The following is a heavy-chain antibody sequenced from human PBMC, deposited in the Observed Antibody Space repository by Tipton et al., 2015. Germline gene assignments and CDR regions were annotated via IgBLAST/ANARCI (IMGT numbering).Heavy chain of an antibody. CDR3: ARTPRPGGMIVTRGSTPQLYYFDS. D-gene: IGHD5-24*01. CDR2: TFSGGST. V-gene: IGHV4-61*01. J-gene: IGHJ4*02. Sequence: TLSLTCTVSGGSVISGTDYWSWIRQPPGKGLEWIGYTFSGGSTNYNPSLKSRVTISVDASKNQFSLRLSSVTAADTAVYYCARTPRPGGMIVTRGSTPQLYYFDSWGQGSLVTVSS. CDR1: GGSVISGTDY.